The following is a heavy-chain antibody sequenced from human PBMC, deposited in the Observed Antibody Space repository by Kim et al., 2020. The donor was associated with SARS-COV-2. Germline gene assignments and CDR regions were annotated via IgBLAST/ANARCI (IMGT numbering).Heavy chain of an antibody. Sequence: GGSLRLSCAASGFTFSSYAMSWVRQAPGKGLEWVSAISGSGGSTYYADSVKGRFTISRDNSKNTLYLQMNSLRAEDTAVYYCANLPDPYGSGSYYHYYYGRDVWGQGTTVTVSS. D-gene: IGHD3-10*01. V-gene: IGHV3-23*01. CDR1: GFTFSSYA. CDR2: ISGSGGST. J-gene: IGHJ6*02. CDR3: ANLPDPYGSGSYYHYYYGRDV.